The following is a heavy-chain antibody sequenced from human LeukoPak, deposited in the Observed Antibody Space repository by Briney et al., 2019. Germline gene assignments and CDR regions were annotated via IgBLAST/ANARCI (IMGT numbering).Heavy chain of an antibody. CDR2: IYPGDSDT. J-gene: IGHJ5*02. Sequence: GESLKISCKGSGYIFTSYWIGWVRQMPGKGLEWMGIIYPGDSDTRYSPSFQGQVTISADKSISTAYLQWSSLKASDTAMYYCARGVEGWGFCSRGSCNNWFDPWGQGTLVTVSS. D-gene: IGHD2-15*01. CDR3: ARGVEGWGFCSRGSCNNWFDP. CDR1: GYIFTSYW. V-gene: IGHV5-51*01.